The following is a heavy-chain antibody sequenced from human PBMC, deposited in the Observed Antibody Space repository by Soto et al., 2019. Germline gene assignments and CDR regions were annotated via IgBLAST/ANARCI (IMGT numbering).Heavy chain of an antibody. D-gene: IGHD2-2*01. CDR1: GFTFSTYW. V-gene: IGHV3-7*04. Sequence: EVQLVESGGGLVQPGGSLRLSCAASGFTFSTYWMSWVRQAPGKGLEWVANIKQDGSEKYYVDSVKGRFTISRDNAKNSLYRQMNSLRAEDTAVYYCARDPNIVVVPAATYYYYGMDVWGQGTTVTVSS. CDR2: IKQDGSEK. J-gene: IGHJ6*02. CDR3: ARDPNIVVVPAATYYYYGMDV.